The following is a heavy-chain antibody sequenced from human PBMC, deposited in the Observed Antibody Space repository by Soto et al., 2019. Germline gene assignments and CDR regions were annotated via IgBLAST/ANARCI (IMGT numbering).Heavy chain of an antibody. CDR3: ARQAAAGKYYYAMDV. V-gene: IGHV5-51*01. J-gene: IGHJ6*02. CDR2: IYPGDSDT. Sequence: PGESLKISCKGSGYGFSSYWIGWVRQMPGKGLEWMGIIYPGDSDTRYSPSFQGQVTISADKSINTTYLQWSSLKASDTAIYYFARQAAAGKYYYAMDVWGQGTTVTVSS. D-gene: IGHD6-13*01. CDR1: GYGFSSYW.